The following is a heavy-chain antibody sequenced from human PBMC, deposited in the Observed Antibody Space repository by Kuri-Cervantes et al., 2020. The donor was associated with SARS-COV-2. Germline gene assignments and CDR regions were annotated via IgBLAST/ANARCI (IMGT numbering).Heavy chain of an antibody. CDR2: INAGNGNT. V-gene: IGHV1-3*01. D-gene: IGHD3-3*01. CDR1: GYTFTSYA. J-gene: IGHJ6*02. CDR3: ARGGDFWYFYYGMDV. Sequence: ASVKVSCKASGYTFTSYAMHWVRQAPGQRLEWMGWINAGNGNTKYSQKFQGRVTITRDTSASTAYMELSSLRSEDTAVYYCARGGDFWYFYYGMDVWGQGTRSPSP.